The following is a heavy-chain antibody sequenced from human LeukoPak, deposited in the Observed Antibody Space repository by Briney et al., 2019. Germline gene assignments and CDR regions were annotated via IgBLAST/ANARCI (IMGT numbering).Heavy chain of an antibody. CDR3: AKARGYDFWSGYPDPYYFDY. D-gene: IGHD3-3*01. J-gene: IGHJ4*02. CDR2: ISGSGGST. V-gene: IGHV3-23*01. Sequence: GGSLRLSCEASGFTFSSYAMSWVRQAPGKGLEWVSAISGSGGSTYYADSVKGRFTISRDNSKNTLYLQMNSLRAEDTAVYYCAKARGYDFWSGYPDPYYFDYWGQGTLVTVSS. CDR1: GFTFSSYA.